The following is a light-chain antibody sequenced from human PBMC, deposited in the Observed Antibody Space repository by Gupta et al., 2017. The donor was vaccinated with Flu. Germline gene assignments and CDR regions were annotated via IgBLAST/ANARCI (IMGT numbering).Light chain of an antibody. CDR2: DAS. J-gene: IGKJ2*03. CDR3: QQRSNWPPYS. V-gene: IGKV3-11*01. Sequence: EIVLTQSPATLSLSPGERATLSCRASQSVSSYLAWYQQKPGQAPRLLIYDASNRATGIPARFSGSGSGKDLTLTISSREQEDFAVYYCQQRSNWPPYSFGQGTKLEIK. CDR1: QSVSSY.